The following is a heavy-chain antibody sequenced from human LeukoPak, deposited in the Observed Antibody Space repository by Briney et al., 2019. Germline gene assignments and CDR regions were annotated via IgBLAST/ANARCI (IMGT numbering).Heavy chain of an antibody. CDR1: GFTFSSYA. CDR2: ISYDGSKK. Sequence: GGSLRLSCAASGFTFSSYAAHWVRQAPGKGLEWVAAISYDGSKKYYADSVKGRFTISRDNSKNALDLQVSSPRVEDTAMYYCARAEFYFDSSGYYPFDLWGQGTLVTVSS. D-gene: IGHD3-22*01. V-gene: IGHV3-30*15. CDR3: ARAEFYFDSSGYYPFDL. J-gene: IGHJ4*02.